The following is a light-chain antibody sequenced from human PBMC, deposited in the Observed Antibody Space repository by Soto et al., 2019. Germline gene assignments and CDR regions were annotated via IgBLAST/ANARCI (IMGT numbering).Light chain of an antibody. V-gene: IGLV1-40*01. CDR3: QSYDTALSGSVV. CDR1: SSNIGAGYD. J-gene: IGLJ2*01. CDR2: GNN. Sequence: QPVLTQPPSVSGAPGQRVTLSCTGSSSNIGAGYDVHWYQQLPGTAPKLLLYGNNNRPSGVPDRFSGSKSGTSASLAIAGLQAEDEADYYCQSYDTALSGSVVFGGGTKLTVL.